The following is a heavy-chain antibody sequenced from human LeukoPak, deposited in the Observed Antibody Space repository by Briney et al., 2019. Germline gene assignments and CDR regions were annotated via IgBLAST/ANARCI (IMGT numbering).Heavy chain of an antibody. D-gene: IGHD3-10*01. Sequence: SETLSLTCTVSGGSISSGSYYWSWIRQPAGKGLEWIGRIYTSGSTNYNPSLKSRVTISVDTSKNQFSLKLSSVTAADTAVYYCARDYYYYGSGSYEGNYYYYYYMDVWGKGTTVTVSS. J-gene: IGHJ6*03. CDR1: GGSISSGSYY. CDR2: IYTSGST. V-gene: IGHV4-61*02. CDR3: ARDYYYYGSGSYEGNYYYYYYMDV.